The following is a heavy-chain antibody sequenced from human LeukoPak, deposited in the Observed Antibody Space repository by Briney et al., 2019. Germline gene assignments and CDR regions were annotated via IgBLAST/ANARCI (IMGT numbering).Heavy chain of an antibody. CDR1: GFTFSKSA. CDR2: IGYDGSND. V-gene: IGHV3-30*01. D-gene: IGHD6-6*01. Sequence: PGGSLRLSCAASGFTFSKSAMHWVRQAPGKGLEWMAVIGYDGSNDYYVDSVKGRFTISRDSSKNTLYLQMTSLRTEDTAVYYCARDSSIYYTYMDFWGKGTTVTVSS. J-gene: IGHJ6*03. CDR3: ARDSSIYYTYMDF.